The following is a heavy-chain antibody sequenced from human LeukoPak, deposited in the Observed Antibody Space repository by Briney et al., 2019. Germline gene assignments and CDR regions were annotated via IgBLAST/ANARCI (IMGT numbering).Heavy chain of an antibody. V-gene: IGHV6-1*01. CDR1: GDSVSNNSAA. CDR3: ARANEELQVRAFDI. J-gene: IGHJ3*02. Sequence: SQTLSLTCAISGDSVSNNSAAWNWIRQSPSRGLEWLGRTYYMSKWYNDYALSVKSRITINPDTSKNQFSLQLNSVTPEDTAVYYCARANEELQVRAFDIWGQGTMVTVSS. CDR2: TYYMSKWYN. D-gene: IGHD5-24*01.